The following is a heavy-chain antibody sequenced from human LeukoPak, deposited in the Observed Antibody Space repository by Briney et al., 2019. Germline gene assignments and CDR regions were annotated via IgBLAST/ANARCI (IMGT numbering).Heavy chain of an antibody. CDR3: ARDTSITYYYYGMDV. V-gene: IGHV1-2*02. J-gene: IGHJ6*02. Sequence: ASVKVSCKASGYTFTGYYMHWVRQAPREGLEWMGWINPNSGGTNYAQKFQGRVTMTRDTSISTAYMELSRLRSDDTAVYYCARDTSITYYYYGMDVWGQGTTVTVSS. D-gene: IGHD1-14*01. CDR2: INPNSGGT. CDR1: GYTFTGYY.